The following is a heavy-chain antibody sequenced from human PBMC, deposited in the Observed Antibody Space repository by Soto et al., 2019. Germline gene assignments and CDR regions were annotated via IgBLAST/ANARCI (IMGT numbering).Heavy chain of an antibody. Sequence: ASVKVSCKASGYTFTSYGITWVRQAPGQGFEWMGWINAYNGSTYYAENFQGRVTFTRDTSAGTVYMQLSSLTSEDTAVYYCARDDSGFSGSHYIDYFNYWGQGALVTVSS. CDR3: ARDDSGFSGSHYIDYFNY. V-gene: IGHV1-18*01. D-gene: IGHD1-26*01. J-gene: IGHJ4*02. CDR1: GYTFTSYG. CDR2: INAYNGST.